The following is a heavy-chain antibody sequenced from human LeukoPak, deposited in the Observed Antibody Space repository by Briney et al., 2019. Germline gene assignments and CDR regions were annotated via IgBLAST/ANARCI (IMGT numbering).Heavy chain of an antibody. J-gene: IGHJ4*02. CDR1: GYTFTSYY. CDR2: SIPSGGST. V-gene: IGHV1-46*01. Sequence: ASVNVSCKASGYTFTSYYMHWVRQAPGQGLEWMGISIPSGGSTTYAQKFQGRVTMTRDTSTSTVYMELSSLRSEDTAVYYCAREGGSGYYYFDYWGQGTLVTVSS. D-gene: IGHD3-22*01. CDR3: AREGGSGYYYFDY.